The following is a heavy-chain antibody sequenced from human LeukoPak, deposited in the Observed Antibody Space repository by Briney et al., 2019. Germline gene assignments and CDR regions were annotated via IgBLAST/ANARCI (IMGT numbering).Heavy chain of an antibody. V-gene: IGHV1-18*01. D-gene: IGHD2-2*02. CDR1: GYPXTSYY. Sequence: GASVKVSCKASGYPXTSYYINRVRQAPGQGLEWMAWTSTYNGDTNYAQNLQGRVTMTTDTSTDTAYMELRSLRSDDTAVYYCARDGLSYTNPNNWFDPWGQGTLVTVSS. CDR2: TSTYNGDT. CDR3: ARDGLSYTNPNNWFDP. J-gene: IGHJ5*02.